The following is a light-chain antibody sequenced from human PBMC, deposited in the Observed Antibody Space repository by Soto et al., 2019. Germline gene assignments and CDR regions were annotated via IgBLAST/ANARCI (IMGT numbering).Light chain of an antibody. CDR3: SSYTSSSTLV. CDR2: DVS. CDR1: SSDVGGSNF. V-gene: IGLV2-14*03. J-gene: IGLJ1*01. Sequence: QSVLTQPASVSDSPGQSITISCTGTSSDVGGSNFVSWYQQHPGKPPKLIIYDVSNRPSGVSSRFSGSKSGNTASLSISGLQAEDEADYYCSSYTSSSTLVFGTGTKATV.